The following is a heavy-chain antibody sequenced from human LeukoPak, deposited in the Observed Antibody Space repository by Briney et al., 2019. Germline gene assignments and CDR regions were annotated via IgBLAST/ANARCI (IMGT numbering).Heavy chain of an antibody. CDR1: GFTFSSYS. D-gene: IGHD3-22*01. V-gene: IGHV3-21*01. J-gene: IGHJ4*02. CDR2: ISSSSSYI. Sequence: PGGSLRLSCAASGFTFSSYSMNWVRQAPGKGLEWVSSISSSSSYIYYADSVKGRFTISRDNAKNSLYLQMNSLRAEDTAVYYCARQIVPEYYYDSSRYPDYWGQGTLVTVSS. CDR3: ARQIVPEYYYDSSRYPDY.